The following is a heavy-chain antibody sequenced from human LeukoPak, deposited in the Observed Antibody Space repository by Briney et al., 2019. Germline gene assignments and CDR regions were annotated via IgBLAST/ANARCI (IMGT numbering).Heavy chain of an antibody. Sequence: TGGSLRLSCAVSGFTFSSYHMNWVRQAPGKGLEWVSSISSGSNYIYYADSVKGRFTISRDNAKNSLYLQMNSLRAEDTAVYYCARDLSRGYCSGGSCYAPPGGDYWGQGTLVTVSS. J-gene: IGHJ4*02. V-gene: IGHV3-21*01. CDR3: ARDLSRGYCSGGSCYAPPGGDY. CDR1: GFTFSSYH. D-gene: IGHD2-15*01. CDR2: ISSGSNYI.